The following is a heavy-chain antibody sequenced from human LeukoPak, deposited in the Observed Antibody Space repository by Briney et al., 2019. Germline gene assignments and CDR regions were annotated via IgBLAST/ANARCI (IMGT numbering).Heavy chain of an antibody. D-gene: IGHD6-13*01. J-gene: IGHJ4*02. V-gene: IGHV5-51*01. Sequence: GESLKISCKGSGYTFTDYWIAWVRQVPGKGLESMGIIYPGDSDTRYSPSFQGQVTISADESITTAYLQWSSLKASDSATYYCARLLRNIAAGVYYFDYWGQGTLVTVSS. CDR3: ARLLRNIAAGVYYFDY. CDR1: GYTFTDYW. CDR2: IYPGDSDT.